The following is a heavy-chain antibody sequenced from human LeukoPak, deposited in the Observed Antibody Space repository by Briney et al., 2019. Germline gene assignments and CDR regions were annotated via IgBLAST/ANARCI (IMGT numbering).Heavy chain of an antibody. V-gene: IGHV3-48*03. D-gene: IGHD3-10*01. CDR3: ARPYGSGPNDAFDI. CDR2: ISSSGSTI. CDR1: GFTFSSYE. J-gene: IGHJ3*02. Sequence: GGSLRLSCAASGFTFSSYEMNWVRQAPGKGLEWVSYISSSGSTIYYADSVKGRFTISRDNAKNSLYLQMNSLRAEDTAVYYCARPYGSGPNDAFDIWGQGTMVTVSS.